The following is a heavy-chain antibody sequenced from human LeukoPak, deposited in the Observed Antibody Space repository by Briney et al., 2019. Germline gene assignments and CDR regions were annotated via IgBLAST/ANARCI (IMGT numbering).Heavy chain of an antibody. Sequence: SESLSLTCAVYGGSFSGYYWSWIRQPPGKGLEWSGEIHHSGSTNYNPSLKSRVTISVDTSKNQFSLKLGSVTAADTAVYYCARGDYDRDIWGQGTMVTVSS. CDR3: ARGDYDRDI. V-gene: IGHV4-34*01. CDR1: GGSFSGYY. CDR2: IHHSGST. J-gene: IGHJ3*02. D-gene: IGHD3-16*01.